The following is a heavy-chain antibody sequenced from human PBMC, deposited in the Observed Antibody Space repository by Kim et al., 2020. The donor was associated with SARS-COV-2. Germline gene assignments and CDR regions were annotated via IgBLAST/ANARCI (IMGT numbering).Heavy chain of an antibody. V-gene: IGHV3-23*01. Sequence: GGSLRLSCAASGFTFSSYAMSWVRQAPGKGLEWVSAISGSGGSTYYADSVKGRFTISRDNSKNTLYLQMNSLRAEDTAVYYCAKPLAGAYYYYGMDVWGQGTTVTVSS. J-gene: IGHJ6*02. CDR3: AKPLAGAYYYYGMDV. CDR1: GFTFSSYA. CDR2: ISGSGGST. D-gene: IGHD6-19*01.